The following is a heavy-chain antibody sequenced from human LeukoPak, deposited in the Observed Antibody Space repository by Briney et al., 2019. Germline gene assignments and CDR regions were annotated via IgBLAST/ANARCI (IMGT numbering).Heavy chain of an antibody. V-gene: IGHV1-69*05. Sequence: SVKVSRKASGGTFSSYAISWVRQAPGQGLEWMGGIIPIFGTANYAQKFQGRVTITTDESTSTAYMELSSLRSEDTAVYYCARDGGCSSTSCSSFDYWGQGTLVTVSS. D-gene: IGHD2-2*01. CDR1: GGTFSSYA. J-gene: IGHJ4*02. CDR2: IIPIFGTA. CDR3: ARDGGCSSTSCSSFDY.